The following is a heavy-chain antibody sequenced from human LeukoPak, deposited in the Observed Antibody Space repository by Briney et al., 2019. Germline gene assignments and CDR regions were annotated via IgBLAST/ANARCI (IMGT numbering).Heavy chain of an antibody. D-gene: IGHD5-24*01. CDR2: ITSSSSYI. CDR1: GFTFSTYN. J-gene: IGHJ4*02. Sequence: PGGSLRLSCAASGFTFSTYNMNWVRQAPGKGLEWVSSITSSSSYIYYADSVKGRFTISRDNAKNSLYLQMNSLRAEDTAVYYCARHPDGYNFDYWGQGTLVTVSS. V-gene: IGHV3-21*01. CDR3: ARHPDGYNFDY.